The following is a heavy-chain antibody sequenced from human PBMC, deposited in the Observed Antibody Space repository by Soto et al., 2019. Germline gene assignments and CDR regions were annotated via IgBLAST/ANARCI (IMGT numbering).Heavy chain of an antibody. CDR1: GFTFSSYG. Sequence: GGSLRLSCAASGFTFSSYGMHWVRQAPGKGLEWVAVIWYDGSNKYYADSVKGRFTISRDNSKNTLYLQMNSLRAEDTAVYYCARGATAGQAFDIWGQGTMVTVSS. CDR3: ARGATAGQAFDI. V-gene: IGHV3-33*01. J-gene: IGHJ3*02. CDR2: IWYDGSNK.